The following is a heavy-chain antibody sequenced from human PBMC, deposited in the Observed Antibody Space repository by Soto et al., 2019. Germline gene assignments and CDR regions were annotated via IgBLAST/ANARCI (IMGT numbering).Heavy chain of an antibody. J-gene: IGHJ4*02. CDR3: ARDSAIGSTFSGYDAIDY. Sequence: QVQLVQSGAEVKKPGSSVKASCKTSGGTFSNDIITWVRQAPGQGLEWMGRIIPLLDIANYAQKFQGRVTITADKSTGTAYMELNSLRSEDTAVYYCARDSAIGSTFSGYDAIDYWGQGTLVTVSS. CDR2: IIPLLDIA. V-gene: IGHV1-69*08. CDR1: GGTFSNDI. D-gene: IGHD5-12*01.